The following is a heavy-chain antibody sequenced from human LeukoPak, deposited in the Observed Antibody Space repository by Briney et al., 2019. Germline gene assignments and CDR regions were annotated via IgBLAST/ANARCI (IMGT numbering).Heavy chain of an antibody. Sequence: EASVKVSCKASGDTFTIHFMHCGRQAPGQGLEWMGIIKPRGGSTSYTQKFQGRVTMTRDTSTSTVYMELSSLRSEDTAVYYCARVKSYYYETSDKDAFDIWGQGTMVTVSS. J-gene: IGHJ3*02. D-gene: IGHD3-22*01. CDR3: ARVKSYYYETSDKDAFDI. CDR2: IKPRGGST. CDR1: GDTFTIHF. V-gene: IGHV1-46*01.